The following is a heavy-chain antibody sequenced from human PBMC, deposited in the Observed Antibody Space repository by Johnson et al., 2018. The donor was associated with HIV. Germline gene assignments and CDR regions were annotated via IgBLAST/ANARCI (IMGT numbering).Heavy chain of an antibody. CDR2: ITWDGGST. CDR3: AKDIASGYTNGGTLDI. D-gene: IGHD6-19*01. CDR1: GFTFDDYA. V-gene: IGHV3-43D*03. Sequence: LVESGGVVAQPGGSLRLSCVASGFTFDDYAMHWVRQAPGKGLEWVSLITWDGGSTFYADSVKGRFTISRDISKNSLYLQMNSLRADDTAFYYCAKDIASGYTNGGTLDIWGQGTMVTVS. J-gene: IGHJ3*02.